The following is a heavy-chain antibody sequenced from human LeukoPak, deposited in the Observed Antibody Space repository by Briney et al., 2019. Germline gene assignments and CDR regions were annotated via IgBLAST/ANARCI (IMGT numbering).Heavy chain of an antibody. D-gene: IGHD2-21*02. J-gene: IGHJ5*02. CDR3: ARAGCGGDCYSRSRWFDP. Sequence: SETLSLTCTVSGASISSYHWSWIRQPPGKGLEWIGYIYYSGSTNHNPSVKSRVTMSVDTSKKQFSLNLSSLTAADTAVYYCARAGCGGDCYSRSRWFDPWGQGTLVTVSS. V-gene: IGHV4-59*01. CDR1: GASISSYH. CDR2: IYYSGST.